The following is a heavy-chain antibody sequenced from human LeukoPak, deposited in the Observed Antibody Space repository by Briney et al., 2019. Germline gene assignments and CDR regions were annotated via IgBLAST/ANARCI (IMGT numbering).Heavy chain of an antibody. V-gene: IGHV1-46*01. CDR2: INPSGGST. J-gene: IGHJ2*01. D-gene: IGHD2-2*01. Sequence: GASVKVSCKASGYTFTSYYMHWVRQAPGQGLERMGIINPSGGSTSYAQKFQGRVTMTRDTSTSTVYMELSSLRSEDTAVYYSARQYYADWYFDLWGRGTLVTVSS. CDR1: GYTFTSYY. CDR3: ARQYYADWYFDL.